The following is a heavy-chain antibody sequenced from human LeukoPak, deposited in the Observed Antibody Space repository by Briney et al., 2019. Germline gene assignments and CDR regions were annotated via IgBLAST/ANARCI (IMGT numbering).Heavy chain of an antibody. CDR1: GFTFSSYS. CDR3: ARDSGIGAFDI. V-gene: IGHV3-21*01. D-gene: IGHD2-15*01. J-gene: IGHJ3*02. Sequence: GGSLRLSCAASGFTFSSYSMSWVRQAPGRGLEWVSSISPSTSYIYYADSMKGRFTISRGNAKTSLYLQVNSLRAEDTAVYYCARDSGIGAFDIWGQGTVVTVSS. CDR2: ISPSTSYI.